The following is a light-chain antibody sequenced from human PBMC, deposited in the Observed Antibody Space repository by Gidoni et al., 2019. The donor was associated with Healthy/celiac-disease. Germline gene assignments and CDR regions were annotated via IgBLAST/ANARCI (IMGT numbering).Light chain of an antibody. J-gene: IGLJ2*01. CDR2: DVS. CDR1: SSDVGGYNY. V-gene: IGLV2-14*01. CDR3: SSYTSSSTYVV. Sequence: QSALTQPASVSGSPGQSITISCTGTSSDVGGYNYVSWYQQHPGKAPKLMIYDVSNRPSGVSNRFSGSKSGNTASRTISGLQAEDEADYYCSSYTSSSTYVVFGGGTKLTVL.